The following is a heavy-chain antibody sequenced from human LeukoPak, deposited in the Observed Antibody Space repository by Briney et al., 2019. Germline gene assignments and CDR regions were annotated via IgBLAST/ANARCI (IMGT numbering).Heavy chain of an antibody. D-gene: IGHD3-22*01. Sequence: SETLSLTCAVYGGSFSGYYRSWIRQPPGKGLEWIGEINHSGRTNYNPSLKSRVTISVDTSKNQFSLKLSSVTAADTAVYYCARDRYYYDSSGYHPWFDPWGQGTLVTVSS. CDR1: GGSFSGYY. CDR3: ARDRYYYDSSGYHPWFDP. J-gene: IGHJ5*02. V-gene: IGHV4-34*01. CDR2: INHSGRT.